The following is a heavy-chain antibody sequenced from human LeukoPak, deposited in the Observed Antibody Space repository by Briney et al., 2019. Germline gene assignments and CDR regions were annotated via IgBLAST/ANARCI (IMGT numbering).Heavy chain of an antibody. Sequence: PQTLSLTCTVSGGSINSGDYYWSWIRQPPGKGLEWIGYIYYSGTTYYNPSLKSRLTISIDTSRNQFSLELTSVTAADTAVYYCARVRDWDYVGSHYFDYWGQGTLVTVSS. CDR2: IYYSGTT. D-gene: IGHD1-7*01. V-gene: IGHV4-30-4*08. CDR3: ARVRDWDYVGSHYFDY. J-gene: IGHJ4*02. CDR1: GGSINSGDYY.